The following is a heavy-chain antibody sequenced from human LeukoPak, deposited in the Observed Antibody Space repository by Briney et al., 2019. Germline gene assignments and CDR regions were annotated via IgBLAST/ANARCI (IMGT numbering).Heavy chain of an antibody. CDR2: ISSGSSTI. J-gene: IGHJ4*02. D-gene: IGHD4-17*01. CDR1: GFTFSSYS. CDR3: ARVRNLRGDY. V-gene: IGHV3-48*01. Sequence: GGTLRLSCAASGFTFSSYSMNWVRQAPGKGLEWVSYISSGSSTIYYADSVKGRFTISRDNAKNSLYLQMNSLRAEDTAVYYCARVRNLRGDYWGQGTLVTVSS.